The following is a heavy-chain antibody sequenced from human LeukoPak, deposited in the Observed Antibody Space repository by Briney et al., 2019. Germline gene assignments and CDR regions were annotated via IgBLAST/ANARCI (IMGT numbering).Heavy chain of an antibody. Sequence: SETLSLTCAVSGGSISSGGYSWSWIRQPPGKGLEWIGYIYHSGSTYYNPSLKSRVTISVDRSKNQFSLKLSSVTAADTAVYYCARVAGYSSGYYVDYWGQGTLVTVSS. V-gene: IGHV4-30-2*01. CDR1: GGSISSGGYS. D-gene: IGHD3-22*01. CDR2: IYHSGST. CDR3: ARVAGYSSGYYVDY. J-gene: IGHJ4*02.